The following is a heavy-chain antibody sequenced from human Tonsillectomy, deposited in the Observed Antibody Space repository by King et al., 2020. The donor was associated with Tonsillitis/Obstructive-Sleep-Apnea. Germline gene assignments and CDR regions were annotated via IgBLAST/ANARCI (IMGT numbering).Heavy chain of an antibody. CDR1: GGSISSYY. Sequence: VQLQESGPGLVKPSETLSLTCTVSGGSISSYYWSWIRQPAGKGLEWIGRIYTSGSTNYNPSLKSRVTMSVDTSKNQFSLKLSSVTAADTAVYYCATLSSDYYYYYYGMDVWVQGTTVTVSS. D-gene: IGHD3-16*02. CDR2: IYTSGST. J-gene: IGHJ6*02. CDR3: ATLSSDYYYYYYGMDV. V-gene: IGHV4-4*07.